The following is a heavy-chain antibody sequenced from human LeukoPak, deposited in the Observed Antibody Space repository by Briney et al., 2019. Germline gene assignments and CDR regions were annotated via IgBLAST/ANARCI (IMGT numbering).Heavy chain of an antibody. CDR2: INPNSGGT. J-gene: IGHJ4*02. D-gene: IGHD1-1*01. CDR3: ARRRPSDY. CDR1: GYSFTGYY. V-gene: IGHV1-2*02. Sequence: ASVKVSCKASGYSFTGYYMRWVRHPPGQWLEWMGWINPNSGGTNHAQKFQGRVPTTRDPSISTAYMELSRLRSDDTPVYYCARRRPSDYWGQGTLVTVSS.